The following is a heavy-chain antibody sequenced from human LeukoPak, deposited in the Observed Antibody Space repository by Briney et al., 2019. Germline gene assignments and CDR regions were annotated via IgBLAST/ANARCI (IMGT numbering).Heavy chain of an antibody. CDR2: IYYSGSP. J-gene: IGHJ5*02. CDR1: GGSISSSSYY. Sequence: SETLSLTCTVSGGSISSSSYYWGWIRQPPGKGLEWIGSIYYSGSPYYHPSLKSRVTISVDTSKNQVSLKLSSVTGADTAVYYCAEVYYDFWSGHNWFDPWGQGTLVTVSS. V-gene: IGHV4-39*01. CDR3: AEVYYDFWSGHNWFDP. D-gene: IGHD3-3*01.